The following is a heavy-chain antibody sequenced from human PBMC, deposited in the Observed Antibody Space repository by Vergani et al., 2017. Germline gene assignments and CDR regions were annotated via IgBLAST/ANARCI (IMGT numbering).Heavy chain of an antibody. V-gene: IGHV1-18*01. Sequence: QVQLVQSGAEVKKPGASVKVSCKASGYTFTSYGISWVRQAPGQGLEWMGWISAYNGNTNYAQKLQGRVTMTTDTSTSTADMERRSLRSDDTAVYYGARDLSPYCSSTSCEFSDAFDIWGQGTMVTVSS. D-gene: IGHD2-2*01. CDR1: GYTFTSYG. CDR3: ARDLSPYCSSTSCEFSDAFDI. CDR2: ISAYNGNT. J-gene: IGHJ3*02.